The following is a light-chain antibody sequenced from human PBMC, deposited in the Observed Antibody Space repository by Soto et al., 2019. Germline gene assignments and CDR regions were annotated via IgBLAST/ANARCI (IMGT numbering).Light chain of an antibody. CDR1: SRDVGSYNR. J-gene: IGLJ1*01. V-gene: IGLV2-18*02. Sequence: QSALTQPPSVSGSPGQSVTISCTGTSRDVGSYNRVSWYQQPPGTAPKVMIYEVSNRPSGVPYRFSGSKSGNTASLTISGLQAEDEADYYCCSFTTSSTYVFGTGTKVTVL. CDR2: EVS. CDR3: CSFTTSSTYV.